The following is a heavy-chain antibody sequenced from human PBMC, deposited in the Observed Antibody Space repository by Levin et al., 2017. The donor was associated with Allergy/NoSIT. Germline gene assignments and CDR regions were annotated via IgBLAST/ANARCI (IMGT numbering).Heavy chain of an antibody. J-gene: IGHJ4*02. V-gene: IGHV3-21*01. CDR2: ISSSSSYI. CDR3: ASWCSGGSCYSSLFDY. D-gene: IGHD2-15*01. Sequence: GGSLSLSCAASGFTFSSYSMNWVRQAPGKGLEWVSSISSSSSYIYYADSVKGRFTISRDNAKNSLYLQMNSLRAEDTAVYYCASWCSGGSCYSSLFDYWGQGTLVTVSS. CDR1: GFTFSSYS.